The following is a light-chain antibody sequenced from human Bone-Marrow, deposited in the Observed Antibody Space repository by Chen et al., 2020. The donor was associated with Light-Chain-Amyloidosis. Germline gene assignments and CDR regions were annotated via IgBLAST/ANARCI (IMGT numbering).Light chain of an antibody. V-gene: IGLV2-14*01. CDR2: EVT. Sequence: QSALTQPASVSGSPGQSITISCTGTSSDVGGDNHVSLYQQHPDKAPKLMIYEVTNRPSWVPDRFSGSKSDNTASLTISGLQPEDEADYFCSSYTITNTLVFGSGTRVTVL. J-gene: IGLJ1*01. CDR3: SSYTITNTLV. CDR1: SSDVGGDNH.